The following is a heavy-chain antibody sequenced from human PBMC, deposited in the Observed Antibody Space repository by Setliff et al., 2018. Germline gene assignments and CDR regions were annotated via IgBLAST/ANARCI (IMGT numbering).Heavy chain of an antibody. V-gene: IGHV3-7*03. CDR3: ARTTGYRLEGDFDY. CDR1: GFTFSSYW. J-gene: IGHJ4*02. D-gene: IGHD3-16*01. CDR2: IKQDGSVK. Sequence: PGGSLRLSCAASGFTFSSYWMNWVRQAPGKGLEWVANIKQDGSVKNYVDSVKGRFTVSRDNAKNSLYLQMTSLRAEDTAIYYCARTTGYRLEGDFDYWGQGTLVTVSS.